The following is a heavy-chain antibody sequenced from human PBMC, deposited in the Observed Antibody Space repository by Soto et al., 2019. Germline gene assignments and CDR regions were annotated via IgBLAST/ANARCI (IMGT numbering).Heavy chain of an antibody. J-gene: IGHJ6*02. CDR3: ARSTVVPAGYYYYGMDV. CDR1: GYSFTSYW. D-gene: IGHD2-2*01. Sequence: GESLKISCKGSGYSFTSYWIGWVRQMPGKGLEWMGIIYPGDSDTRYSPSFQGQVTISADKSISTAYLQWSSLKASDTAMYYCARSTVVPAGYYYYGMDVWGQGTTVTVSS. V-gene: IGHV5-51*01. CDR2: IYPGDSDT.